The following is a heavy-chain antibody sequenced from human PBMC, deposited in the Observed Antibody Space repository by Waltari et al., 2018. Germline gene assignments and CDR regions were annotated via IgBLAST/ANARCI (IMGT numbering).Heavy chain of an antibody. V-gene: IGHV1-8*02. Sequence: QGQLVQSGAEVKKPGASVKVSCKASGYTFTNYDINWVRQATGKGLEWMGWMNPNSGNTGSAQKFQGRVTMTMNTSISTAYMELSSLRSEDSAVYYCARAPRIASYWFDFWGQGTLVTVSS. CDR1: GYTFTNYD. D-gene: IGHD2-8*02. J-gene: IGHJ4*02. CDR3: ARAPRIASYWFDF. CDR2: MNPNSGNT.